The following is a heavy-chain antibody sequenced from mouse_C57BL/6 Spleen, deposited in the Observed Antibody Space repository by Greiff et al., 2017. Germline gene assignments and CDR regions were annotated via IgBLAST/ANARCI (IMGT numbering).Heavy chain of an antibody. CDR3: ARWAYGSSYVHFDY. CDR2: INPNNGGT. Sequence: DVQLQESGPELVKPGASVKMSCKASGYTFTDYNMHWVKQSHGKSLEWIGYINPNNGGTSYNQKFKGKATLTVNKSSSTAYMELRSLTSEDSAVYYCARWAYGSSYVHFDYWGQGTTLTVSS. D-gene: IGHD1-1*01. J-gene: IGHJ2*01. CDR1: GYTFTDYN. V-gene: IGHV1-22*01.